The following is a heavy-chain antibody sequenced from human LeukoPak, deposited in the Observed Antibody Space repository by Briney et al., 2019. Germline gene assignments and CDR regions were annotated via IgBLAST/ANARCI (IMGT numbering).Heavy chain of an antibody. V-gene: IGHV1-2*02. J-gene: IGHJ6*03. CDR2: INPNSGGT. Sequence: ASVKVSCKASGYTFTGYYMHWVRQAPGQGLEWMGWINPNSGGTNYAQKLQGRVTMTTDTSTSTAYMELRSLRSDDTAVYYCARLPGITIFGVVTNYYYYYMDVWGKGTTVTVSS. D-gene: IGHD3-3*01. CDR1: GYTFTGYY. CDR3: ARLPGITIFGVVTNYYYYYMDV.